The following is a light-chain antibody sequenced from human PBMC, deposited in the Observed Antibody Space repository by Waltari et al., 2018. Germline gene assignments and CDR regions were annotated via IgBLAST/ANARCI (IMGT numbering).Light chain of an antibody. CDR3: QKYVSLPAT. Sequence: EIVLTQSPGTLSLSPGARATLSCRASQSVGKSLAWYQQKPGQAPRLLIYDASSRATGIPDRFSGSGFGADVSLTISRLEPEDFAVYYCQKYVSLPATFGQGTKVEIK. CDR1: QSVGKS. J-gene: IGKJ1*01. CDR2: DAS. V-gene: IGKV3-20*01.